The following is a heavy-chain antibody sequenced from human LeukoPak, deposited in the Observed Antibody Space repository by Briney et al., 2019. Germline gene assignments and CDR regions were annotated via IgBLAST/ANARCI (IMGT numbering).Heavy chain of an antibody. Sequence: GGSLRLPCAASGFTFSDYYMSWIRQAPGKGLEWVSYISSSGSTIYYADSVKGRFTISRDNAKNSLYLQMNSLRAEDTAVYYCASVSYSYDSPYWGQGTLVTVSS. CDR1: GFTFSDYY. V-gene: IGHV3-11*01. D-gene: IGHD3-22*01. J-gene: IGHJ4*02. CDR2: ISSSGSTI. CDR3: ASVSYSYDSPY.